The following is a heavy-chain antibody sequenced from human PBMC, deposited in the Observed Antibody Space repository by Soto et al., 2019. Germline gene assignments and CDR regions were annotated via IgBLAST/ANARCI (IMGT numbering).Heavy chain of an antibody. D-gene: IGHD3-3*01. Sequence: HLGGSLRLSCAASGFTFGSYGMSWVRQAPGRGLEWVSAISGSGGSTYYADSVKGRITISRDNSKNTLYLQMNSLRAEDTAVYYCAKTGQFGLIISGFDYWGRGTLVSVSS. J-gene: IGHJ4*02. V-gene: IGHV3-23*01. CDR3: AKTGQFGLIISGFDY. CDR1: GFTFGSYG. CDR2: ISGSGGST.